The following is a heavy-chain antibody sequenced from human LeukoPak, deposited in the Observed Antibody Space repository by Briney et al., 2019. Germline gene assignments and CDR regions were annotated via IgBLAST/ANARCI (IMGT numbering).Heavy chain of an antibody. Sequence: TGGSLRLSCAASGFTVSRNYMNWVRQAPGKGLEWVSVIYSGGITYYADSVKGRFTISRDNSKNTLYLQMNTLRAEDTAVYYCARGVEYSGSYYHAFDIWGQGTLVTVSS. J-gene: IGHJ3*02. V-gene: IGHV3-53*01. CDR2: IYSGGIT. D-gene: IGHD1-26*01. CDR1: GFTVSRNY. CDR3: ARGVEYSGSYYHAFDI.